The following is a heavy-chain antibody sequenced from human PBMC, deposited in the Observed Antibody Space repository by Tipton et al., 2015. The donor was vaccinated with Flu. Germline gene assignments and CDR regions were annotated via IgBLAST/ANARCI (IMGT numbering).Heavy chain of an antibody. J-gene: IGHJ4*02. CDR2: IYYSGTT. CDR1: GDSISTTIYY. D-gene: IGHD6-13*01. V-gene: IGHV4-39*07. Sequence: TLSLTCTVSGDSISTTIYYWGWVRQPPGKGLEWIGSIYYSGTTYYNPSLKSRVTISLDKSTNQFSLRLSSVTAADTAIYYCAIDDFGSSWYGYWGQGSLVTVSS. CDR3: AIDDFGSSWYGY.